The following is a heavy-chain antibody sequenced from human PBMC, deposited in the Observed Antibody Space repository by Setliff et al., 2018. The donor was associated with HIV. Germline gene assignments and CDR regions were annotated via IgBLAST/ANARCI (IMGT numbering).Heavy chain of an antibody. CDR2: INHSART. V-gene: IGHV4-34*01. Sequence: PSETLSLTCAVYGGSFSDNYWSWIRQSPGKGLEWIGEINHSARTKYSPYLRSRVSISVDTSKTQFSLKLNSVTAADTAGYYCARATATYWYSIPRDYIYHMDVWCEGTTVTVSS. D-gene: IGHD2-8*02. CDR1: GGSFSDNY. J-gene: IGHJ6*04. CDR3: ARATATYWYSIPRDYIYHMDV.